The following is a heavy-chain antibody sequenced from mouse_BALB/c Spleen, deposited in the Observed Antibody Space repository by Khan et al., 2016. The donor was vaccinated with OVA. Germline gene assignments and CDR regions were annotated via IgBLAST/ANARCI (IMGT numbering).Heavy chain of an antibody. D-gene: IGHD2-10*02. J-gene: IGHJ2*01. CDR3: AIVYGGDFDY. Sequence: EVELVESGPGLVKPSQSLSLTCTVTGYSITSDYAWNWIRQFPGNKLEWMGFISYSGNTKYNPSLKSRISVTRDTSKNQFFLQLNSVTTEDTATYYCAIVYGGDFDYWGQGTTLTVSS. V-gene: IGHV3-2*02. CDR2: ISYSGNT. CDR1: GYSITSDYA.